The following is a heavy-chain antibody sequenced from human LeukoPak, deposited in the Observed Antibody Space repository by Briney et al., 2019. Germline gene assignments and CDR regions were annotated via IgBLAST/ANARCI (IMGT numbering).Heavy chain of an antibody. CDR1: GFTFSSYW. CDR2: IKQDGSEE. CDR3: ARVRYYDFWSGPHPYYFDY. V-gene: IGHV3-7*01. D-gene: IGHD3-3*01. Sequence: GGSLRLSCAASGFTFSSYWMSWVRQAPGKGLEWVANIKQDGSEEYYVDSVKGRFTISRDNAKNSLYLQMNSLRAEDTAVYYCARVRYYDFWSGPHPYYFDYWGQGTLVTVSS. J-gene: IGHJ4*02.